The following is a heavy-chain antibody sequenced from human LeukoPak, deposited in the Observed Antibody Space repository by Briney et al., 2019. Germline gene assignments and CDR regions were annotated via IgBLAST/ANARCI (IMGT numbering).Heavy chain of an antibody. J-gene: IGHJ4*02. CDR3: AKDRYYYDSSGYYSRH. D-gene: IGHD3-22*01. CDR2: ISGSGGST. Sequence: PGGSLRLSCAASGFTFSSYAMSWVGQAPGKGLEWVSAISGSGGSTYYADSVKGRFTISRDNSKNTLYLQMNSLRAEDTAVYYCAKDRYYYDSSGYYSRHWGQGTLVTVSS. CDR1: GFTFSSYA. V-gene: IGHV3-23*01.